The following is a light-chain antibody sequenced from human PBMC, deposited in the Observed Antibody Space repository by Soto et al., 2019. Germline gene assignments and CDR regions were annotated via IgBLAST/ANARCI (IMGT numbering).Light chain of an antibody. V-gene: IGKV3-15*01. Sequence: DIVMTQSPATLSVSPGERATLSCRASQSISGTLAWYQQKPGQAPRLLIHGASRRAPGFPARFSGSGSGTEGTLTISSLQSEDGEVYDGQQYNDWPWTFGQGTKVDIK. J-gene: IGKJ1*01. CDR2: GAS. CDR3: QQYNDWPWT. CDR1: QSISGT.